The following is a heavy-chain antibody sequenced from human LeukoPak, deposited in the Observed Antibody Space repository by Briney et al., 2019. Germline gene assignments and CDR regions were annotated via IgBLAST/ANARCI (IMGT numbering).Heavy chain of an antibody. D-gene: IGHD6-13*01. V-gene: IGHV4-59*08. CDR3: ARHGLAAAGYYFDY. CDR2: INDSGRT. Sequence: SETLSLTCTVSGGSISSYYWSWIRQPPGKGLQWIGYINDSGRTHYNPSLKSRGTISLDTSKNQFSLKLSSVTAADTAVYYCARHGLAAAGYYFDYWGQGTLVTVSS. CDR1: GGSISSYY. J-gene: IGHJ4*02.